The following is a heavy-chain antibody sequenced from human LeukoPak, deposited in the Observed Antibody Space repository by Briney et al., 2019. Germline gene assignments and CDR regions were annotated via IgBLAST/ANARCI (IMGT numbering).Heavy chain of an antibody. D-gene: IGHD1-7*01. Sequence: PSETLSLTCTVSGGSISSSSYWGWIRQPPGKGLEWLGTIYYAGSTYYSPSLKSRVTISADTSKNQFSLKLTSVSAADTAVYYCARPRYNWNYYFDYWGQGTLVTVSS. J-gene: IGHJ4*02. CDR2: IYYAGST. CDR3: ARPRYNWNYYFDY. V-gene: IGHV4-39*01. CDR1: GGSISSSSY.